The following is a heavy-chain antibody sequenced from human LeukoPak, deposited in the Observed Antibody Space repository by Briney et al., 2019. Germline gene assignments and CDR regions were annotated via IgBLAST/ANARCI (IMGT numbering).Heavy chain of an antibody. V-gene: IGHV3-43*02. J-gene: IGHJ6*03. Sequence: PGGSLRLSCAASGFTFDDYAMHWVRQAPGKGLEWVSLISWDGGSTYYADSVKGRFTISRDDSKNSLYLQMNSLRTEDTALYYCAKDIGAGQGYMDVWGKGPTVTVSS. CDR2: ISWDGGST. D-gene: IGHD1-14*01. CDR3: AKDIGAGQGYMDV. CDR1: GFTFDDYA.